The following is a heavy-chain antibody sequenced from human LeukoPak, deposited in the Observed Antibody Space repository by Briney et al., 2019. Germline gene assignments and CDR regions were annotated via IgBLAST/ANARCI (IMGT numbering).Heavy chain of an antibody. J-gene: IGHJ4*02. V-gene: IGHV3-23*01. D-gene: IGHD3-9*01. Sequence: ITGSSGTTSYADSVKGRFTISRDNSENTLYLQMNSLRAEDTAVYYCAREVGNYDILTGFDYWGQGTLVTVSS. CDR2: ITGSSGTT. CDR3: AREVGNYDILTGFDY.